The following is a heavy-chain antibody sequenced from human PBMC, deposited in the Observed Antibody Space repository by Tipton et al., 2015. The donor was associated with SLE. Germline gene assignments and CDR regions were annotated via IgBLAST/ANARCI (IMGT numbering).Heavy chain of an antibody. V-gene: IGHV4-59*01. D-gene: IGHD4-17*01. Sequence: TLSLTCTVSGGSISSYYWNWIRQPPGKGLEWIGYIYYTGSTSYNPSLKSRVTISVDTSKNQFSPNLSSVTAADTAVYYCARGRRMDDSGDFGPWGQGTLVTVSS. CDR3: ARGRRMDDSGDFGP. CDR2: IYYTGST. CDR1: GGSISSYY. J-gene: IGHJ5*02.